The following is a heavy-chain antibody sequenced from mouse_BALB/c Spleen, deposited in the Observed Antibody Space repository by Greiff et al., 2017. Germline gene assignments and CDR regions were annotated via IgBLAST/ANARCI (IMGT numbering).Heavy chain of an antibody. CDR1: GFTFSSYA. V-gene: IGHV5-6-5*01. CDR2: ISSGGST. D-gene: IGHD1-1*01. Sequence: EVQGVESGGGLVKPGGSLKLSCAASGFTFSSYAMSWVRQTPEKRLEWVASISSGGSTYYPDSVKGRFTISRDNARNILYLQMSSLRSEDTAMYYCARESYEHYYAMDYWGQGTSVTVSS. CDR3: ARESYEHYYAMDY. J-gene: IGHJ4*01.